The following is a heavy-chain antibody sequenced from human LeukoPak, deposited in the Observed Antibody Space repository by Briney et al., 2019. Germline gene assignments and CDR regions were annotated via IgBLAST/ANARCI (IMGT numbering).Heavy chain of an antibody. J-gene: IGHJ4*02. D-gene: IGHD3-16*01. CDR3: ARWGAIGYFDY. CDR1: GFTVSSNY. CDR2: IYSGGST. V-gene: IGHV3-53*01. Sequence: GGSLRLSCAASGFTVSSNYMSWVRQAPGKGLEWVSVIYSGGSTYYADSVKGRFTISRDNSKNTLYLQMNSLRAEDTVVYYCARWGAIGYFDYWGQGTLVTVSS.